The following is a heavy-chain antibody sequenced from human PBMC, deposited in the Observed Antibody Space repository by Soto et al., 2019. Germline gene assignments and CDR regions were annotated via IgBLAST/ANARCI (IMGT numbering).Heavy chain of an antibody. Sequence: PSQTLSLTCAISGDSVSSNSAAWNWIRQSPSRGLEWLGRTYYRSKWYNDYAVSVKSRITINPDTSKNQFSLQLNSVTPEDTAVYYCAHPPTDSSSWYNYYYGMDVWGQGTTVTVSS. D-gene: IGHD6-13*01. V-gene: IGHV6-1*01. CDR2: TYYRSKWYN. CDR1: GDSVSSNSAA. J-gene: IGHJ6*02. CDR3: AHPPTDSSSWYNYYYGMDV.